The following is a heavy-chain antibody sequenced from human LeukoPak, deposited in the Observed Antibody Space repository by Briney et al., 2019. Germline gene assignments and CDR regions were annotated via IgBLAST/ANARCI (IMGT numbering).Heavy chain of an antibody. V-gene: IGHV4-39*07. Sequence: SETLSLTCTVSGGSISSSSYYWGWIRQPPGKGLEWIGSIYYSGSTNYNPSLKSRVTISVDTSKTQISLELRAVTAADTAVYYCARSRVWSDYWGYFDYWGQGTLVTVSS. CDR3: ARSRVWSDYWGYFDY. CDR1: GGSISSSSYY. D-gene: IGHD3-3*01. J-gene: IGHJ4*02. CDR2: IYYSGST.